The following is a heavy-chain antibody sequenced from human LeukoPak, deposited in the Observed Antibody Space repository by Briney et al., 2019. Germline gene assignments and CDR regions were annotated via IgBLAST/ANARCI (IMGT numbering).Heavy chain of an antibody. CDR2: IYYSGST. J-gene: IGHJ6*03. CDR3: ARGDFCSKSNCYLRPMDV. Sequence: PSETLSLTCTVSGGSISDYYWNWVRQPPGKGLEWIGYIYYSGSTTYNPSLKSRVTMSVDTAKNQFSLKLRSVTAADTAVYYCARGDFCSKSNCYLRPMDVWGKGTTVTVSS. V-gene: IGHV4-59*01. D-gene: IGHD3-3*01. CDR1: GGSISDYY.